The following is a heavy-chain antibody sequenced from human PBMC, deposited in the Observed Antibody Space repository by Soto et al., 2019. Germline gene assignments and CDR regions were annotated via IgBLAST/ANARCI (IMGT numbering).Heavy chain of an antibody. J-gene: IGHJ5*02. V-gene: IGHV1-18*01. CDR2: ISAYNGNT. CDR3: ARDEDYGDYVWFDP. D-gene: IGHD4-17*01. Sequence: ASVKHSCRASGYTFTTYGISWVRQAPGQGLEWMGWISAYNGNTNYAQKLQGRVTMTTDTSTSTAYMELRSLRSDDTAVYYCARDEDYGDYVWFDPWGQGTLVTVSS. CDR1: GYTFTTYG.